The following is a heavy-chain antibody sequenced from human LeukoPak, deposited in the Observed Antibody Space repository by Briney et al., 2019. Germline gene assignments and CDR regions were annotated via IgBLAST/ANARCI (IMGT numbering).Heavy chain of an antibody. CDR3: ARDRAYCSSTSCYHYYYYYYMDV. CDR2: ISWSSGNI. D-gene: IGHD2-2*01. Sequence: PGRSLRLSCAASGFTLHDYAMHWVRQAPGKGLEWVSSISWSSGNIGYADSVRGRFTISRDNAKNSLYLQMNSLRAEDTAVYYCARDRAYCSSTSCYHYYYYYYMDVWGKGTTVTVSS. CDR1: GFTLHDYA. J-gene: IGHJ6*03. V-gene: IGHV3-9*01.